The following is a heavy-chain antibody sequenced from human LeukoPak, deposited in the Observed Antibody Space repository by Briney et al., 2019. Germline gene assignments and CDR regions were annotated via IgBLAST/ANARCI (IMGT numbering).Heavy chain of an antibody. CDR1: GYTFTSYD. D-gene: IGHD3-10*01. V-gene: IGHV1-8*01. J-gene: IGHJ6*03. CDR3: ARAEGRNVLLWFGELPQDYYYYMDV. Sequence: ASVKVSCKASGYTFTSYDINWVRQATGQGLEWMGWMNPNSGNTGYAQKFQGRVTMTRNTSISTAYMELSSLRSEDTAVYYCARAEGRNVLLWFGELPQDYYYYMDVWGKGTTVTISS. CDR2: MNPNSGNT.